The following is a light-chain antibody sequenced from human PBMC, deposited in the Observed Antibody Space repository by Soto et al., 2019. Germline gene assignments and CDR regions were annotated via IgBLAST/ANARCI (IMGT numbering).Light chain of an antibody. CDR3: QQYANSPLT. CDR2: DAS. Sequence: EIVLTQSPGTLSLSPGERATLSCRASQSVGRNYLAWYQQKPGQTPRLLIYDASSRATGIPDRFSGSGSGTDFTLTISRLEPEDFAVFHCQQYANSPLTFGGGTKVAIK. V-gene: IGKV3-20*01. CDR1: QSVGRNY. J-gene: IGKJ4*01.